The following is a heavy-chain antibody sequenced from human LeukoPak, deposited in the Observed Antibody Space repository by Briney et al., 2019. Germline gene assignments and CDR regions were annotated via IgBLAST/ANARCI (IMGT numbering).Heavy chain of an antibody. Sequence: PSETLSLTCTVSGGSISSSSYYWGWIRQPPGKGLEWIGSIYYGGSTYYNPSLKSRVSISADTPKNQFSLRLSSVTAADTAVYYCARHHLIDWSPAVDYWGQGTVFTVSS. CDR3: ARHHLIDWSPAVDY. CDR2: IYYGGST. CDR1: GGSISSSSYY. J-gene: IGHJ4*02. D-gene: IGHD3-9*01. V-gene: IGHV4-39*01.